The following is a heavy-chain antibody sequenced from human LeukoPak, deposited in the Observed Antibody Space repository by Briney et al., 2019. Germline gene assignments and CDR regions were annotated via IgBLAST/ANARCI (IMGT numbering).Heavy chain of an antibody. Sequence: PGRSLRLSCIASGFTFRNAWMSWVRQVPGKGLEWIGRINSKTDGGPTVYSAPVKGRFNISRDDSKNTLFLQMNSLETDDTAVYYCATGPLDYWGQGALVTVSS. CDR1: GFTFRNAW. CDR3: ATGPLDY. V-gene: IGHV3-15*01. J-gene: IGHJ4*02. CDR2: INSKTDGGPT.